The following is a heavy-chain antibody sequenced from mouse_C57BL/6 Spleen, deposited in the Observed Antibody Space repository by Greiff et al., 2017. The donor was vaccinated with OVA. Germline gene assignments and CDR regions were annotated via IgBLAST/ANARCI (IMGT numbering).Heavy chain of an antibody. CDR3: TRDVTGLYYFDY. V-gene: IGHV5-9-1*02. D-gene: IGHD2-12*01. CDR1: GFTFSSYA. CDR2: ISSGGDYI. Sequence: EVQGVESGEGLVKPGGSLKLSCAASGFTFSSYAMSWVRQTPEKRLEWVAYISSGGDYIYYADTVKGRFTISRDNARNTLYLQMSSLKSEDTAMYYCTRDVTGLYYFDYWGQGTTLTVSS. J-gene: IGHJ2*01.